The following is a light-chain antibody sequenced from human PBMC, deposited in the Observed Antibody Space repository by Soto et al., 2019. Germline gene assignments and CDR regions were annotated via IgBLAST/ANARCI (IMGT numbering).Light chain of an antibody. Sequence: DIQMTQSPSTLSASVVDRVTITCRASQSISNWLAWYQQKPGKAPTLLIYDVSRLESGVPSRFSGSESGTEFTLTISSLQPDDFATYYCQQYNSYSPTFGQGTKVDIK. J-gene: IGKJ1*01. V-gene: IGKV1-5*01. CDR3: QQYNSYSPT. CDR2: DVS. CDR1: QSISNW.